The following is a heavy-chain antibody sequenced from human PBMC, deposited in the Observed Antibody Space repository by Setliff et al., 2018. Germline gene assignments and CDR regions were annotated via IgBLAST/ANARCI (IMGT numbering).Heavy chain of an antibody. Sequence: SLRLSCTGSGFIFSSYEMNWVRQAPGKGLEWVAVISYDGSNKYYADSVKGRFTISRDNAKNSLYLQMNSLRAEDTAVYYCARDGGEYWGQGTLVTVSS. V-gene: IGHV3-30*04. D-gene: IGHD3-16*01. CDR2: ISYDGSNK. CDR1: GFIFSSYE. J-gene: IGHJ4*02. CDR3: ARDGGEY.